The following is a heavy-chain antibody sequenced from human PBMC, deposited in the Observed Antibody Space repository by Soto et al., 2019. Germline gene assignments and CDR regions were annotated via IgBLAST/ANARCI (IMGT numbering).Heavy chain of an antibody. D-gene: IGHD6-19*01. V-gene: IGHV4-59*01. CDR2: IYYSGST. CDR3: ARARGWYSAYYFDY. CDR1: GGSISSYY. J-gene: IGHJ4*02. Sequence: QVQLQESGPGLVKPSETLSLTCTVSGGSISSYYWSWIRQPPGKRLEWIGYIYYSGSTNYNPSLKSRVTISLDTSRNQFSLKLSSVTAADTAVYYCARARGWYSAYYFDYWGQGTLVTVSS.